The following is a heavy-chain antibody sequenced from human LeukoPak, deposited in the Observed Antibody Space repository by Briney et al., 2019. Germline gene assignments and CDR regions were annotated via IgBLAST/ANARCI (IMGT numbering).Heavy chain of an antibody. CDR2: TYYRSKWYY. Sequence: SQTLSLTCAISGDSVSSNSAAWHWIRQSPSRGLEWLGRTYYRSKWYYDYAVAVKSRISINPDTSKNQFSLQLSSVTPEDTAVYYCARDPVGGSTIFDYWGQGTLVTVSS. V-gene: IGHV6-1*01. J-gene: IGHJ4*02. CDR3: ARDPVGGSTIFDY. D-gene: IGHD1-26*01. CDR1: GDSVSSNSAA.